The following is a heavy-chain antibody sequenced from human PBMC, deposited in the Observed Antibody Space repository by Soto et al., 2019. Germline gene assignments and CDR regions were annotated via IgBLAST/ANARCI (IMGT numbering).Heavy chain of an antibody. D-gene: IGHD4-17*01. Sequence: QVQLQQWGAGLLKPSETLSLTCAVYGGSFSGYYWSWIRQPPGKGLEWIGEINHSGSTNYNPSLKSRVTISVDTSKNQFSLTLSSVTAADTAVYYCARLDYGDYPFDYWGQGTLVTVSS. CDR1: GGSFSGYY. V-gene: IGHV4-34*01. J-gene: IGHJ4*02. CDR2: INHSGST. CDR3: ARLDYGDYPFDY.